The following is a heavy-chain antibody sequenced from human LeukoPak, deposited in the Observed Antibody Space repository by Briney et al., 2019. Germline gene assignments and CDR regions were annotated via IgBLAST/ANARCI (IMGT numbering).Heavy chain of an antibody. D-gene: IGHD4-11*01. V-gene: IGHV3-66*01. CDR2: IYSGGST. Sequence: GGSLRLSCAASGFTVSNNYMTWVRQAPGKGLEWVSLIYSGGSTYYADSVKGRFTIPRDNSKNTLYLQMNSLRAEDTAVYYCAKEPSTVGYYYYYMDVWGKGTTVTVSS. CDR1: GFTVSNNY. J-gene: IGHJ6*03. CDR3: AKEPSTVGYYYYYMDV.